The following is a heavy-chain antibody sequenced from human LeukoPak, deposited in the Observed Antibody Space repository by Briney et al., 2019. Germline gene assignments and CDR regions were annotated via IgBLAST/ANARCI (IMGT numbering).Heavy chain of an antibody. CDR1: GGSFSGYY. D-gene: IGHD3-9*01. CDR2: INHSGST. CDR3: ARARTYYDILTGYYTRYYYGMDV. V-gene: IGHV4-34*01. Sequence: SETLSLTCAVYGGSFSGYYWSWIRQPPGKGLEWIGEINHSGSTNYNPSLKSQVTISVDTSKNQFSLKLSSVTAADTAVYYCARARTYYDILTGYYTRYYYGMDVWGKGTTVTVSS. J-gene: IGHJ6*04.